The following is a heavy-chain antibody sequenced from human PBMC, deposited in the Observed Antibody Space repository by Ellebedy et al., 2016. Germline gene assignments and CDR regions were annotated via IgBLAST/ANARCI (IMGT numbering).Heavy chain of an antibody. D-gene: IGHD3-16*01. J-gene: IGHJ3*02. CDR1: GCPISSYY. Sequence: SETLSLXXTVPGCPISSYYWSWIRQPPGKGLEWIGYIYYSGSTNYNPSLKSRVTISVDTSKNQFSLKLSSVTAADTAVYYCARILPLRAFDIWGQGTMVTVSS. CDR2: IYYSGST. CDR3: ARILPLRAFDI. V-gene: IGHV4-59*01.